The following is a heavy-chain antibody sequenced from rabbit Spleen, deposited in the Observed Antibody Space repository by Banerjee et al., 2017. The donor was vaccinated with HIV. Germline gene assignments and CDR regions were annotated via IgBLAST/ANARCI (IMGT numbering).Heavy chain of an antibody. D-gene: IGHD4-1*01. CDR2: INTATGKD. J-gene: IGHJ4*01. CDR1: GFSFTDRDV. CDR3: ARDLAGAIGWNFYL. Sequence: QEPLKESGGGLVQPGGSLTLTCTASGFSFTDRDVMCWVRQAPGKGLEWIACINTATGKDVYASWVNGRFTISRTSSTTVTLQMTSLAAADTATYFCARDLAGAIGWNFYLWGPGTLVTVS. V-gene: IGHV1S45*01.